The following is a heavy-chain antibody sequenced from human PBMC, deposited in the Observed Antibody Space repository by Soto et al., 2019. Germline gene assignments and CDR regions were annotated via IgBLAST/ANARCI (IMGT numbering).Heavy chain of an antibody. Sequence: PSETLSLTCTVSGGSISSGGYYWSWIRQHPGKGLEWIGYIYYSGSTYYNPSLKSRVTISVDTSKNQFSLKLSSVTAADTAVYYCARDRGVGDYYYYGMDVWGQGTTVTVS. D-gene: IGHD3-10*01. J-gene: IGHJ6*02. CDR3: ARDRGVGDYYYYGMDV. V-gene: IGHV4-31*03. CDR2: IYYSGST. CDR1: GGSISSGGYY.